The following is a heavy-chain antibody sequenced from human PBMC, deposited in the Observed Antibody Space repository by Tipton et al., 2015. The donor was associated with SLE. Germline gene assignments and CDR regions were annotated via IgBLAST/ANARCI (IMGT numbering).Heavy chain of an antibody. D-gene: IGHD4-11*01. Sequence: TLSLTCAVCGGSFSGYYWSWIRQPPGKGLEWIGEINHSGSTNYNPSLKSRVTISVDTSKNQFSLKLSSVTAADTAVYYCARALTTVTDWGQGTLVTVSS. V-gene: IGHV4-34*01. CDR1: GGSFSGYY. CDR3: ARALTTVTD. CDR2: INHSGST. J-gene: IGHJ4*02.